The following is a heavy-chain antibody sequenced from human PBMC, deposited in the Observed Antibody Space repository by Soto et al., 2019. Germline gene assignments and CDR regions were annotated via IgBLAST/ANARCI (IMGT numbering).Heavy chain of an antibody. D-gene: IGHD4-17*01. Sequence: QVQLQESGPGLVKPSQTLSLTCTVSGGSISSGGYYWSWIRQHPGKGLEWIGYIYYSGSTYYNPSLKSRVTIPVDTSKNQFSLKLSSVTAADTAVYYCARESTVTTRVWFDPWGQGTLVTFSS. J-gene: IGHJ5*02. CDR3: ARESTVTTRVWFDP. CDR1: GGSISSGGYY. CDR2: IYYSGST. V-gene: IGHV4-31*03.